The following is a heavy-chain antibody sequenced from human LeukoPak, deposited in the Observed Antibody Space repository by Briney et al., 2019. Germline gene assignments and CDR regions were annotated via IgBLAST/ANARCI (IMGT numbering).Heavy chain of an antibody. V-gene: IGHV3-21*01. D-gene: IGHD6-13*01. J-gene: IGHJ4*02. CDR2: ISSSSSYI. CDR3: ARGGIAAAGRGWYDY. Sequence: PGGSLRLSCAASGFTFSSYSMNWVRQAPGKGLEWVSSISSSSSYIYYADSVKGRFTISRDNAKNSQYLQMNSLRAEDTAVYYCARGGIAAAGRGWYDYWGQGTLVTVSS. CDR1: GFTFSSYS.